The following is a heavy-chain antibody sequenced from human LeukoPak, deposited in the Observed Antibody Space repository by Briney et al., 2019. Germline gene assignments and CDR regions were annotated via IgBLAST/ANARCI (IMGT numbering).Heavy chain of an antibody. CDR3: ATNSRVSYAFAI. CDR1: GFTFSSYA. CDR2: ISGSGGST. Sequence: PGGSLRLSCAASGFTFSSYAMSWVRQAPGKGLEWVSAISGSGGSTYYADSVKGRFTISRDNSKNTLYLQMNSLRAEDTAVYYCATNSRVSYAFAIWGQGTMVTVSA. V-gene: IGHV3-23*01. J-gene: IGHJ3*02. D-gene: IGHD6-13*01.